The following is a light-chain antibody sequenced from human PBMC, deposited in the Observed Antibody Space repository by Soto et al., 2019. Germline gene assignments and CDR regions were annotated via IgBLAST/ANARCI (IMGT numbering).Light chain of an antibody. Sequence: DIQLTQSPSSLSASVGDRVTITCRASQSISNSLNWYQQKPGKAANLLIYGTSDLQSGVPSRFSGSGSGTEFTLTISSLQRDDFATYYCQQSHSSSWTFGQGTKVEIK. CDR1: QSISNS. V-gene: IGKV1-39*01. J-gene: IGKJ1*01. CDR3: QQSHSSSWT. CDR2: GTS.